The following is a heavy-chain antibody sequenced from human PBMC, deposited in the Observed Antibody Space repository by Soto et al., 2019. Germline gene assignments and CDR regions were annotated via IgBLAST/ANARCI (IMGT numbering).Heavy chain of an antibody. V-gene: IGHV4-39*01. CDR3: ARQENS. J-gene: IGHJ1*01. CDR1: GVSISSSTQY. Sequence: PSETLSLTCTVSGVSISSSTQYWGWIRQPPGKGLEWIGSIYQSGRTYYNPSFKSRVSISVDPSKNQFSLTLDSVTAADTAVYYCARQENSWGQGTLVTXSS. CDR2: IYQSGRT. D-gene: IGHD1-7*01.